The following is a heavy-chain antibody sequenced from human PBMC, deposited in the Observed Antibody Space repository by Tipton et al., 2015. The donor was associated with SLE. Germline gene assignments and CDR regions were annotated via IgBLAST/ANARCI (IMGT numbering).Heavy chain of an antibody. CDR2: IHYSGST. J-gene: IGHJ3*02. CDR3: AREVITITDSDAFDI. D-gene: IGHD2-21*01. Sequence: TLSLTCTVSGGSISTNTYFWGWIRQPPGKKLEWLGSIHYSGSTYYNPSLKSRVNISVDTSKNQFSLKLTSVTAADTAVYYCAREVITITDSDAFDIWGQGTMVTVSS. CDR1: GGSISTNTYF. V-gene: IGHV4-39*07.